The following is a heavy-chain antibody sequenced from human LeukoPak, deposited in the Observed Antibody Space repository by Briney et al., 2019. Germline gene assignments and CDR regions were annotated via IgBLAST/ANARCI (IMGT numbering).Heavy chain of an antibody. V-gene: IGHV4-34*01. J-gene: IGHJ4*02. CDR3: AREAFRFDY. CDR1: GVTFSGYY. Sequence: PAGTLSLTCAVYGVTFSGYYWSWIRQPPGKGLEWIGVMNHSGSTNYTPSLKSRVTISVDTSKNQFSLKLSSVAAADTAVYYCAREAFRFDYWGQGTLVTVSS. CDR2: MNHSGST.